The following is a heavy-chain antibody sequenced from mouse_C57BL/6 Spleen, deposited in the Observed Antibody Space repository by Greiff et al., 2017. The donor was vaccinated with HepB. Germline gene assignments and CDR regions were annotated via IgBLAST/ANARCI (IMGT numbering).Heavy chain of an antibody. CDR3: ARRGAYYSNYHWYFDV. V-gene: IGHV1-22*01. Sequence: VQLQQSGPELVKPGASVKMSCKASGYTFTDYNMHWVKQSHGKSLEWIGYINPNNGGTSYNQKFKGKATLTVNKSSSTAYMELRSLTSEDSAVYYCARRGAYYSNYHWYFDVWGTGTTVTVSS. J-gene: IGHJ1*03. D-gene: IGHD2-5*01. CDR2: INPNNGGT. CDR1: GYTFTDYN.